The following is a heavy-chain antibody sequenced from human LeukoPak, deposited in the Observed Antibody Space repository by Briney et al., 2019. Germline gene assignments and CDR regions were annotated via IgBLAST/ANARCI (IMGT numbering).Heavy chain of an antibody. D-gene: IGHD3-16*02. CDR2: IYTSGST. J-gene: IGHJ4*02. CDR1: GGSISSYY. V-gene: IGHV4-4*07. Sequence: PSETLSLTCTVSGGSISSYYWSWIRQPAGKGLEWIGRIYTSGSTNYNPSLKSRVTMSVDTSKNQFSLKLSSVTAADTAVYYCARGSPHYDYVWGSYLQLMGRNFDYWGQGTLVTVSS. CDR3: ARGSPHYDYVWGSYLQLMGRNFDY.